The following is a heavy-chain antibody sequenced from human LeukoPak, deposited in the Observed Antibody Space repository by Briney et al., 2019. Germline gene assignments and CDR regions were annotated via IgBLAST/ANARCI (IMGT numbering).Heavy chain of an antibody. V-gene: IGHV1-2*02. CDR1: GFPFTGYY. J-gene: IGHJ3*02. CDR3: ARDRDYYGSGTYAFDI. Sequence: ASVKVSCKASGFPFTGYYMHWVRQAPGQGLEWMGWINPNSGGTNYAQKFQGRVTMTRDTSISTAYMELSRLRSDDTAVYYCARDRDYYGSGTYAFDIWGQGTMVTVSS. CDR2: INPNSGGT. D-gene: IGHD3-10*01.